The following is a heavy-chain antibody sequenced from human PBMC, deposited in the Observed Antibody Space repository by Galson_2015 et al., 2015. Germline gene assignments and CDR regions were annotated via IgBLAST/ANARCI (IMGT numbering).Heavy chain of an antibody. D-gene: IGHD3/OR15-3a*01. CDR3: AHRHDFWAGYYTDIYYFDS. J-gene: IGHJ4*01. V-gene: IGHV2-5*02. CDR2: IYWDEDQ. Sequence: PALVQLTQTLTLTCSFSGVSVCTAGMSVGWVRQHPGKALEWRELIYWDEDQRDNPYLQSRLPTTKATAQHYMVGNKTNMDPVDTATYFCAHRHDFWAGYYTDIYYFDSWGQGTLVTVSS. CDR1: GVSVCTAGMS.